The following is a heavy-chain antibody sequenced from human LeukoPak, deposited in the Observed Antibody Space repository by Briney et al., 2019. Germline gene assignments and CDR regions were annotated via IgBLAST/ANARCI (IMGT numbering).Heavy chain of an antibody. Sequence: SETLSLICTVSGGSIYSYYWSWIRQPPGKGLEWIGSVHYTGSTNYSPSLRSRVTISLDTSKNHFSLKLSSVIAADTAVYYCARDGMSAGYDPNRGYYFYGLDVWGQGTTVTVSS. CDR2: VHYTGST. V-gene: IGHV4-59*01. D-gene: IGHD6-13*01. CDR1: GGSIYSYY. J-gene: IGHJ6*02. CDR3: ARDGMSAGYDPNRGYYFYGLDV.